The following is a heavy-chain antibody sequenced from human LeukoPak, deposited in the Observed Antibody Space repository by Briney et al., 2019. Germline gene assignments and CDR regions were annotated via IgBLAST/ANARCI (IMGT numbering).Heavy chain of an antibody. CDR3: AKATNYYDSSAIDY. J-gene: IGHJ4*02. CDR2: IGAGGGRT. D-gene: IGHD3-22*01. V-gene: IGHV3-23*01. CDR1: GFSFSSYE. Sequence: GGSLRLSCAASGFSFSSYEMNWVRQAPGKGLEWVSGIGAGGGRTHYADSVKGRFTISRDNSKNTLYLQMNSLRAEDTAVYYCAKATNYYDSSAIDYWGQGTLVTVSS.